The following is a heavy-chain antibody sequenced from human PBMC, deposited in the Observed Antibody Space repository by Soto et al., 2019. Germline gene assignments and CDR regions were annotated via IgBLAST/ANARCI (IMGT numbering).Heavy chain of an antibody. V-gene: IGHV3-30*18. CDR2: ISYDGSNK. CDR1: GFTFSSYG. D-gene: IGHD3-10*01. CDR3: AKDPYYYGSGSYYNPPIFDY. J-gene: IGHJ4*02. Sequence: GGSLRLSCAASGFTFSSYGMHWVRQAPGKGLEWVAVISYDGSNKYYADSVKGRFTISRDNSKNTLYLQMNSLRAEDTAVYYCAKDPYYYGSGSYYNPPIFDYWGQGTLVTVSS.